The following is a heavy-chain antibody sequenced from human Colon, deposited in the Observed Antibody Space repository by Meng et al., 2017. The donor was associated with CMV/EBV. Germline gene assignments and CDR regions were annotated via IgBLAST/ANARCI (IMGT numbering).Heavy chain of an antibody. V-gene: IGHV3-66*02. Sequence: GGSLRLSCAASGFSVSSNYMNWVRQAPGKGREWVSVIYGDNTTHYADSVKGRCTISRDSSKNIVFLQMNNLRGEDTAVYFCARDPWAPIVGILYGLDVWGQGTTVTVSS. CDR3: ARDPWAPIVGILYGLDV. CDR1: GFSVSSNY. D-gene: IGHD2/OR15-2a*01. CDR2: IYGDNTT. J-gene: IGHJ6*02.